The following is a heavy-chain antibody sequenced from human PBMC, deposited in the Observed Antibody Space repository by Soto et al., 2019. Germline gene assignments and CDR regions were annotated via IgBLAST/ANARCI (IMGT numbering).Heavy chain of an antibody. CDR1: GFTFSSYA. V-gene: IGHV3-23*01. CDR2: ISGSGGST. Sequence: GGSLRLSCAASGFTFSSYAMSWVRQAPGKGLEWVSAISGSGGSTYYADSVKGRFTISRDNSKNTLYLQMNSLRAEDTAVYYCAKRLPSAAAGNYYYYYMDVWGKWTPVTVSS. CDR3: AKRLPSAAAGNYYYYYMDV. J-gene: IGHJ6*03. D-gene: IGHD6-13*01.